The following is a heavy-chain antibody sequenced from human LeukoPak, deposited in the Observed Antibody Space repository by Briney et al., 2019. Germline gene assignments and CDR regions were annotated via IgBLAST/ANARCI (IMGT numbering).Heavy chain of an antibody. D-gene: IGHD4-17*01. J-gene: IGHJ5*02. CDR2: IYYSGST. Sequence: SETLSLTCTVSGGSISSYYWSWIRQPPGKGLEWIGYIYYSGSTNYNPSLKSRVTISVDTSKNQFSLKLRSVTAADTAVYYCARGKGTTVTNNWFDPWGQGTLVTVSS. CDR1: GGSISSYY. CDR3: ARGKGTTVTNNWFDP. V-gene: IGHV4-59*01.